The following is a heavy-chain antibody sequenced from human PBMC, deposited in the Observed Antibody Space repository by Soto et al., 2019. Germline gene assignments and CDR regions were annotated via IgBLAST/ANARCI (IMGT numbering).Heavy chain of an antibody. CDR3: AKVMITFGGTRYGLDV. CDR2: ISYDGGNK. CDR1: GFTFGSYG. Sequence: QVQLVESGGGVGQSGRSLRLSCAASGFTFGSYGIHWVRQAPGKGLEWVAFISYDGGNKYYADSVKGRFTISRDNPKNTLFLQMNSLRAEDTAVYYCAKVMITFGGTRYGLDVWGQGTTVTVSS. V-gene: IGHV3-30*18. J-gene: IGHJ6*01. D-gene: IGHD3-16*01.